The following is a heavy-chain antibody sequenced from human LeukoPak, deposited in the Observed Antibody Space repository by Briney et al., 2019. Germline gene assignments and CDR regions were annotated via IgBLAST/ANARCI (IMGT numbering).Heavy chain of an antibody. CDR3: ARDANTMITFGGLRRGAFDI. J-gene: IGHJ3*02. CDR2: IKQDGSEK. Sequence: GGSLRLSCAASGFTFSSYWMSWVRQAPGKGLEWVANIKQDGSEKYYVDSVKGRFTISRDNAKNSLYLQMNSLRAEDTAVYYCARDANTMITFGGLRRGAFDIWGQGTMVTVSS. V-gene: IGHV3-7*01. D-gene: IGHD3-16*01. CDR1: GFTFSSYW.